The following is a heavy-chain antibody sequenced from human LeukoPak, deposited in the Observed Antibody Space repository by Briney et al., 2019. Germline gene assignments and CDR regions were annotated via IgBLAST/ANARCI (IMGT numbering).Heavy chain of an antibody. V-gene: IGHV3-53*01. CDR1: GFTVSSNY. CDR2: IYSGGNT. Sequence: GGSLRLSCAASGFTVSSNYMSWVRQAPGKGLEWVSVIYSGGNTYYADSVKGRFTISRDNSKNTLYLQMNSLRAEDTAVYYCARAGYYSHYFDYWGQGTLVTVSS. J-gene: IGHJ4*02. D-gene: IGHD1-26*01. CDR3: ARAGYYSHYFDY.